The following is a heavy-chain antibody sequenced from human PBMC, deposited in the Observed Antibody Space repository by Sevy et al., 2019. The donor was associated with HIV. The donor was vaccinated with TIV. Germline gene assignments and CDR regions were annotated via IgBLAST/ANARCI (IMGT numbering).Heavy chain of an antibody. Sequence: GGSLRLSCAASGFTFSSYWMNWVRQAPGKGLVWVSRLSSDGSTTIYADSVKGLFTISRDNAKNTLYLQINSLRPKDTAVYYCTSVYDITCNCHYFDYWGQGTLVTVSS. CDR3: TSVYDITCNCHYFDY. D-gene: IGHD2-21*02. CDR2: LSSDGSTT. CDR1: GFTFSSYW. V-gene: IGHV3-74*01. J-gene: IGHJ4*02.